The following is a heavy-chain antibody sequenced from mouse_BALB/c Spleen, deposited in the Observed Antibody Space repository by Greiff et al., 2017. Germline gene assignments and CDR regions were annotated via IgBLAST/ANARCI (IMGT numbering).Heavy chain of an antibody. V-gene: IGHV1-15*01. CDR3: TRGYEDWYFDV. CDR1: GYTFTDYE. CDR2: IDPETGGT. J-gene: IGHJ1*01. D-gene: IGHD2-14*01. Sequence: VQLQQSGAELARPGASVTLSCKASGYTFTDYEMHWVKQTPVHGLEWIGAIDPETGGTAYNQKFKGKATLTADKSSSTAYMELRSLTSEDSAVYYCTRGYEDWYFDVWGAGTTVTVSS.